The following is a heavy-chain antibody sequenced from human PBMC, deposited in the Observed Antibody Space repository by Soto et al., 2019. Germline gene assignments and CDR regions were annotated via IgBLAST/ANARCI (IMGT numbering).Heavy chain of an antibody. CDR3: ARGGRITMKVVVIPFDY. D-gene: IGHD3-22*01. J-gene: IGHJ4*02. V-gene: IGHV4-31*03. CDR2: IYYSGRT. Sequence: SETLSLTCTVSGGSISSGGYYWSWIRQHPGKGLEWIGYIYYSGRTYYNPSLKSRVTISVDTSKNQFSLKLSSVTAADTAVYYCARGGRITMKVVVIPFDYWGRGTLGTVSS. CDR1: GGSISSGGYY.